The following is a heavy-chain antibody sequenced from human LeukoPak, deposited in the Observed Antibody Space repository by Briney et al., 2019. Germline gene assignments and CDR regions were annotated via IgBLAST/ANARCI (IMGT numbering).Heavy chain of an antibody. V-gene: IGHV3-53*01. CDR1: GFIVNSNY. CDR3: GRGLGRIEY. J-gene: IGHJ4*02. D-gene: IGHD1-1*01. CDR2: IYSGGTA. Sequence: PGGSLRLSCAASGFIVNSNYMSWVRQAPGKGLEWVSVIYSGGTALYADSVKGRFTISRDNTKNTLYLRMNSLRAEDTAVYYCGRGLGRIEYWGQGTLVTVSS.